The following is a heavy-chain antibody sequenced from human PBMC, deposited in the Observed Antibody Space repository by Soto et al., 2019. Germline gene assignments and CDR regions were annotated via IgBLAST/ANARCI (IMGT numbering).Heavy chain of an antibody. Sequence: QVPLVQPGAEVKKPGASVKVSCKASGYTFTNYDIPWVRQAPGQRLEWMGWINAGNGNTKYSQKFQGRVTITSDTSASTAYMELSRLRSEDTGVYYCARGINMIVGEFDIWGQGTMVRVSS. J-gene: IGHJ3*02. D-gene: IGHD3-22*01. CDR1: GYTFTNYD. CDR2: INAGNGNT. CDR3: ARGINMIVGEFDI. V-gene: IGHV1-3*01.